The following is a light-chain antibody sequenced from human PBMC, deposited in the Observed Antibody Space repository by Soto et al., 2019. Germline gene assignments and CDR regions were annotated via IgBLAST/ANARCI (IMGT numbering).Light chain of an antibody. Sequence: EIVLTQSPGTLSLSPGERATLSCRASQSVSSSYLAWYQQKPGQAPRLLIYGASSRATGIPDRFSGSGSGTDFTLTISRLEPEDFAVYYCQQYGGSPTFGLGTKVEIK. CDR1: QSVSSSY. CDR2: GAS. CDR3: QQYGGSPT. J-gene: IGKJ1*01. V-gene: IGKV3-20*01.